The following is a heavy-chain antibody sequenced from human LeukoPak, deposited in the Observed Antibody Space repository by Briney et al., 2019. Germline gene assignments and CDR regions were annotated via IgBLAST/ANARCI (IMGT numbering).Heavy chain of an antibody. D-gene: IGHD2-15*01. Sequence: PSETLSLTCSVPGGSISPYYRSWIRQPPGKGLEWIGYIYYSGTTNYNPSLQSRVTISVATSKNQFSLKLSSVTAADTALYYCARDRASAGGFDYWGQGTLVTVSS. CDR1: GGSISPYY. CDR2: IYYSGTT. CDR3: ARDRASAGGFDY. V-gene: IGHV4-59*01. J-gene: IGHJ4*02.